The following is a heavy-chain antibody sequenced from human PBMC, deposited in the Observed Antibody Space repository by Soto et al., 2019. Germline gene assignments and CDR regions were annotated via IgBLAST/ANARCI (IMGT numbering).Heavy chain of an antibody. J-gene: IGHJ4*02. D-gene: IGHD3-9*01. CDR2: ISSSSTI. CDR3: ARVVRYPPRFDY. CDR1: GFTFSSYS. Sequence: EVQLVESGGGLVQPGGSLRLSCAASGFTFSSYSMNWVRQAPGKGLEWVSYISSSSTIYYADSVKGRFTISIDNAKNSLYLQMNSLRAEDTAVYYCARVVRYPPRFDYWGQGTLVTVSS. V-gene: IGHV3-48*01.